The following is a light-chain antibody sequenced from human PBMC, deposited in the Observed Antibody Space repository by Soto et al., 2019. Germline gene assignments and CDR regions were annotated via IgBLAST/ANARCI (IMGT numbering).Light chain of an antibody. CDR1: HSVGFT. J-gene: IGKJ1*01. CDR3: QQSYSTPWT. CDR2: ATY. Sequence: DIQLTQSPSSLSASVGDKVTITCRASHSVGFTLNWYQQTSGKAPKLLIYATYSLLGGVPSRFSGGRSGTDFTLTISSLQPEDFATYYCQQSYSTPWTFGQGTKVEIK. V-gene: IGKV1-39*01.